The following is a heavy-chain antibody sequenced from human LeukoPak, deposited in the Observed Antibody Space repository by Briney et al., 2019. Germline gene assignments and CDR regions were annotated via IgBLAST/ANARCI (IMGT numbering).Heavy chain of an antibody. Sequence: GGSLRLSCAASGFTFSSYAMSWVRQAPGKGLEWVSRTSSSGGNIFYADSVKGRFTISRDNAKNTLYLQMNSLRAEDTAVYYCAKANGYCSRRSCFMLFYDWGEGRLATVSS. CDR2: TSSSGGNI. CDR3: AKANGYCSRRSCFMLFYD. D-gene: IGHD2-2*01. J-gene: IGHJ4*02. V-gene: IGHV3-23*01. CDR1: GFTFSSYA.